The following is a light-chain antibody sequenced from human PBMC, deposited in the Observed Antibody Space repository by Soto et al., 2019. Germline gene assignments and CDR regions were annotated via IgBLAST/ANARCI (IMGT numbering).Light chain of an antibody. Sequence: QSALTQPASVSGSPGQSITISCTGTSSDVGGYDYVSWYQLHPGKAPKLLINDVTSRPSGVYNRFSDSKSENTAPLTISGLEAEDEAEYYCSSYRSRRTWVFGGGTKLTVL. CDR2: DVT. J-gene: IGLJ3*02. CDR1: SSDVGGYDY. CDR3: SSYRSRRTWV. V-gene: IGLV2-14*03.